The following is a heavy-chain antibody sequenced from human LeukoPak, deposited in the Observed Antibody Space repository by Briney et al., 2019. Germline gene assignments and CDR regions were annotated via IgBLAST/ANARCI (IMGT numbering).Heavy chain of an antibody. CDR2: IKSKTDGGTT. CDR1: GFTFSNAW. J-gene: IGHJ4*02. D-gene: IGHD6-19*01. CDR3: ARFSFGYSSSGYFDY. V-gene: IGHV3-15*01. Sequence: GGSLRLSCAASGFTFSNAWMSWVRQAPGKGLEWVGRIKSKTDGGTTDYAAPVKGRFTISRDDSKNTLYLQMNSLRAEDTAVYYCARFSFGYSSSGYFDYWGQGTLVTVS.